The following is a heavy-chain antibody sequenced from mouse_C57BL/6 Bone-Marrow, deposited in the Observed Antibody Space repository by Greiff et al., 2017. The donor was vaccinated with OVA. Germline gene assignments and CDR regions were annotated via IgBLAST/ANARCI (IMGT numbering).Heavy chain of an antibody. Sequence: DVQLVESGGDLVKPGGSLKLSCAASGFTFSSYGMSWVRQTPDKRLEWVATISSGGSYTYYPDSVKGRFTISRDNAKNTLYLQMSSLKSEDTAMYYCARGFYDMDYWGQGTAVTVSS. V-gene: IGHV5-6*01. CDR2: ISSGGSYT. CDR1: GFTFSSYG. CDR3: ARGFYDMDY. J-gene: IGHJ4*01.